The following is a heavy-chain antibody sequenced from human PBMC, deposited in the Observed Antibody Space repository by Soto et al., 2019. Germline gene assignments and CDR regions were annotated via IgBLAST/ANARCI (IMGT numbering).Heavy chain of an antibody. J-gene: IGHJ6*02. CDR3: ARDVVVEPAAISSYYYYGMDV. V-gene: IGHV1-18*04. D-gene: IGHD2-2*01. CDR1: GYTFTSYG. CDR2: ISAYNGNT. Sequence: ASVKVSCKASGYTFTSYGISWVRQAPGQGLEWMGWISAYNGNTNYAQKLQGRVTMTTDTSTSTAYMELRSLRSDDTAVYYCARDVVVEPAAISSYYYYGMDVWGQGTTVTVSS.